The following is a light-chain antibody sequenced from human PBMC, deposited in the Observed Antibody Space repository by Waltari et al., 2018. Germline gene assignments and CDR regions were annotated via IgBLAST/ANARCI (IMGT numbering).Light chain of an antibody. CDR1: QSISSY. CDR2: DAS. Sequence: EIVLTQSPATLSFSPGEGATLSCRASQSISSYLAWYQQKRGQAPRLLIYDASNRATGIPARFSGSGSGTDFTLTISNVEPEDFAVYYCQQRSTWPPYTFGQGTKLEIK. V-gene: IGKV3-11*01. CDR3: QQRSTWPPYT. J-gene: IGKJ2*01.